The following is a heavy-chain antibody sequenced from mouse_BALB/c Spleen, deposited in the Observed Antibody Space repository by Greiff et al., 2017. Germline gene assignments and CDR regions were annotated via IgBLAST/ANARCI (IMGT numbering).Heavy chain of an antibody. Sequence: ESGPGLVKPSQSLSLTCSVTGYSITSGYYWNWIRQFPGNKLEWMGYISYDGSNNYNPSLKNRISITRDTSKNQFFLKLNSVTTEDTATYYCARDGGYYSAWFAYWGQGTLVTVSA. CDR1: GYSITSGYY. CDR2: ISYDGSN. V-gene: IGHV3-6*02. CDR3: ARDGGYYSAWFAY. D-gene: IGHD2-3*01. J-gene: IGHJ3*01.